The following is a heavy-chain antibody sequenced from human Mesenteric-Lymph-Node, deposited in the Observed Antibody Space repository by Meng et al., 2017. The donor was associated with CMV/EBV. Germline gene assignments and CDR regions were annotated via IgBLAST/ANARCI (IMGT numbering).Heavy chain of an antibody. CDR2: ISPSGSTT. J-gene: IGHJ4*02. CDR3: AITDSCFTISCYESLDY. CDR1: FSFNGYY. Sequence: FSFNGYYMHWVRQAPGQGFEWMGVISPSGSTTTYAQRFQGRVIMTRDTSTNTVYLEMGSLRSEDTALYYCAITDSCFTISCYESLDYWGQGTLVTVSS. V-gene: IGHV1-46*02. D-gene: IGHD5-12*01.